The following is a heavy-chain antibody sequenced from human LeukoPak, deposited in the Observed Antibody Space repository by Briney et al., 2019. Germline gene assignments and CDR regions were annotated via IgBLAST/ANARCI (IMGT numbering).Heavy chain of an antibody. V-gene: IGHV3-23*01. CDR1: GFTFSSYA. D-gene: IGHD6-13*01. CDR3: AKGDSSSWLFDY. CDR2: ISGSGGST. Sequence: GGSLRLSCAASGFTFSSYAMSWVRQAPGKGLEWVSAISGSGGSTYYADSVKGRFTISRDNTKNTLYLQMNSLRAEDTAVYYCAKGDSSSWLFDYWGQGTLVTVSS. J-gene: IGHJ4*02.